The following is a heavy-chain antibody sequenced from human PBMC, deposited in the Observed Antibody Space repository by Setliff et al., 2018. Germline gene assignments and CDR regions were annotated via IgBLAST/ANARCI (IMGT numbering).Heavy chain of an antibody. J-gene: IGHJ4*02. D-gene: IGHD3-3*01. CDR2: ISGYNGNT. V-gene: IGHV1-18*01. CDR1: GYTFISYG. CDR3: ARVPRLEWLLPTFDS. Sequence: ASVKVSCKTSGYTFISYGLSWMRQAPGQGLEWMGWISGYNGNTDYAQNLQGRVTTTMDTSTSTAYMELRSLTSDDTAVYYCARVPRLEWLLPTFDSWGQGTLVTVSS.